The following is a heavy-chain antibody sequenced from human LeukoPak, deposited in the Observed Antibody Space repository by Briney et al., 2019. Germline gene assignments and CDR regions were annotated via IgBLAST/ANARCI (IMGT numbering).Heavy chain of an antibody. CDR1: GFTFSSYG. Sequence: GGSLRLSCAASGFTFSSYGMHWVRQAPGKGLEWVAFIRYDGSNKYYADSVKGRFTISRDNSKNTLYLQMNSLRAEDTAVYYCAKDCPDRAIFGVVTPPYWGQGTLVTVSS. CDR3: AKDCPDRAIFGVVTPPY. D-gene: IGHD3-3*01. CDR2: IRYDGSNK. J-gene: IGHJ4*02. V-gene: IGHV3-30*02.